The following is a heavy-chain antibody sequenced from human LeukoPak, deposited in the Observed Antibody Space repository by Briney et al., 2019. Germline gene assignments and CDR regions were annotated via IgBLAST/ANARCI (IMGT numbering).Heavy chain of an antibody. CDR1: GFTFDDYA. J-gene: IGHJ3*02. V-gene: IGHV3-9*03. D-gene: IGHD6-13*01. Sequence: PGGSLRLSCTASGFTFDDYAMHWVRQAPGKGLEWVSGISWNSGSIGYADSVKGRFTISRGNAKNSLYLQMNSLRAEDMALYYCAKDYSSSWSVAFDIWGQGTMVTVSS. CDR3: AKDYSSSWSVAFDI. CDR2: ISWNSGSI.